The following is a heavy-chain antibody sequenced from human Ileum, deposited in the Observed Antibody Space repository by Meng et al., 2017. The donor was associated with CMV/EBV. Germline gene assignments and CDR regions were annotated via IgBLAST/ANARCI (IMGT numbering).Heavy chain of an antibody. CDR1: GYTFTSYD. J-gene: IGHJ4*02. CDR3: ARDGVSSTSSWSNY. D-gene: IGHD6-13*01. V-gene: IGHV1-8*01. CDR2: MNPNSGNT. Sequence: ASVKVSCKASGYTFTSYDINWVRQATGQGLEWMGWMNPNSGNTGYAQKFQGRVTMTRNTSISTAYMELSSLRSDDTAVYYCARDGVSSTSSWSNYWGQGTLVTVSS.